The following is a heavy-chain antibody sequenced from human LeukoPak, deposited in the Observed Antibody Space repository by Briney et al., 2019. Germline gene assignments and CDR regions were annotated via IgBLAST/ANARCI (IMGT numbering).Heavy chain of an antibody. J-gene: IGHJ4*02. Sequence: SETLSLTCTVSGGSIRSSSYYWGWIRQPPGKGLEWIGSIYYSGSTYYNPSLKGRVTISVDTSKNQFSLKLSSVTAADTAVYYCARHVTYDILTARRCYFDYWGQGTLVTVSS. CDR1: GGSIRSSSYY. CDR2: IYYSGST. V-gene: IGHV4-39*01. CDR3: ARHVTYDILTARRCYFDY. D-gene: IGHD3-9*01.